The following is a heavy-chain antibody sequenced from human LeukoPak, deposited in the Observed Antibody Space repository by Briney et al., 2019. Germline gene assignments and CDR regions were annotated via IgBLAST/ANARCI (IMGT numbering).Heavy chain of an antibody. CDR3: ARGRDPNPKYYYYGMDV. Sequence: TPETLSLTCAVYGGSFSGYYWSWIRQPPGKGLEWIGEINHSGSTNYNPSLKSRVTISVDTSKNQFSLKLSSVTAADTAVYYCARGRDPNPKYYYYGMDVWGQGTTVTVSS. D-gene: IGHD1-14*01. V-gene: IGHV4-34*01. CDR1: GGSFSGYY. CDR2: INHSGST. J-gene: IGHJ6*02.